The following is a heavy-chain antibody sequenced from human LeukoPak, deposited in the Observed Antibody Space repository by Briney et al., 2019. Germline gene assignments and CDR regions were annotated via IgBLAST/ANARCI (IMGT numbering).Heavy chain of an antibody. CDR2: ISSSSSTI. CDR3: ARAAYCGGDCYSGGFDY. CDR1: GFTFSSYS. D-gene: IGHD2-21*02. V-gene: IGHV3-48*01. J-gene: IGHJ4*02. Sequence: GGSLRLSCAASGFTFSSYSMNWVRQAPGKGLEWVSYISSSSSTIYYADSVKGRFTISRDNAKNSLYLQMNSLRAEDTAVYYCARAAYCGGDCYSGGFDYWGQGTLVTVS.